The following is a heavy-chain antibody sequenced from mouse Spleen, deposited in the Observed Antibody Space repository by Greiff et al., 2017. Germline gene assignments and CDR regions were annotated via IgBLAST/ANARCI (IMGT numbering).Heavy chain of an antibody. Sequence: EVQGVESGGGLVKPGGSLKLSCAASGFTFSDYYMYWVRQTPEKRLEWVATISDGGSYTYYPDSVKGRFTISRDNAKNNLYLQMSSLKSEDTAMYYCAREGLGWFAYWGQGTLVTVSA. V-gene: IGHV5-4*02. J-gene: IGHJ3*01. CDR3: AREGLGWFAY. CDR2: ISDGGSYT. CDR1: GFTFSDYY. D-gene: IGHD4-1*01.